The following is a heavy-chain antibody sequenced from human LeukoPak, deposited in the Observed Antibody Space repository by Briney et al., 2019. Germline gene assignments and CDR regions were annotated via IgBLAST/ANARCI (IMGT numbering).Heavy chain of an antibody. CDR3: ARDSAAGTHYYYMDV. CDR2: ISYDGSNK. V-gene: IGHV3-33*05. Sequence: PGRSLRLSCAASGFTFSSYGMHWVRQAPGKGLEWVAVISYDGSNKYYGDSVKGRFTISRDNSKNTLYLQMNSLRAEDTAVYYCARDSAAGTHYYYMDVWGKGTTVTVSS. CDR1: GFTFSSYG. D-gene: IGHD6-13*01. J-gene: IGHJ6*03.